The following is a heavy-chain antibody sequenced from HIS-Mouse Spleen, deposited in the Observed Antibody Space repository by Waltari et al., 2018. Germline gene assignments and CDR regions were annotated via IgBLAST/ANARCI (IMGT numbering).Heavy chain of an antibody. CDR3: AREIPYSSSWYDWYFDL. V-gene: IGHV4-39*07. CDR1: GGSISSSSYY. J-gene: IGHJ2*01. Sequence: QLQLQESGPGLVKPSETLSLTCTVSGGSISSSSYYWGWIRQPPGKGLEWIGSFYYSGSTCYNPALKSRVTISVDTSKNQFSLKLSSVTAADTAVYYCAREIPYSSSWYDWYFDLWGRGTLVTVSS. D-gene: IGHD6-13*01. CDR2: FYYSGST.